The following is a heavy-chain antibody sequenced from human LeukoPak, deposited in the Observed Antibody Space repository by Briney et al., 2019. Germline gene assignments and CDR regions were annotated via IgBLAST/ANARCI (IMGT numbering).Heavy chain of an antibody. D-gene: IGHD6-19*01. Sequence: GGSLRLSCAASGLTFSGHWMSWVRQAPGKGLEWVAAISYDGSNEYYLDSVKGRFTISRDDSKNTLYLQMNSLRAEDTAMYYCAKQRSGGSGWCMDYWGQGTLVTVSS. CDR2: ISYDGSNE. J-gene: IGHJ4*02. CDR1: GLTFSGHW. V-gene: IGHV3-30*18. CDR3: AKQRSGGSGWCMDY.